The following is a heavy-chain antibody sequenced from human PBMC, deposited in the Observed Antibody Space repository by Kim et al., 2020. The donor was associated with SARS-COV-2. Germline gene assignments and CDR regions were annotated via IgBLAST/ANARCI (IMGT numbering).Heavy chain of an antibody. Sequence: SETLSLTCVVSGGSVRNANGYWSWIRQSPGKGLEWLGHIFYTGSATHNPSLQSRLTISVDTSNNRFSLKLKSVTAADAGIYFCARDQSLGGMDVWGQGTT. CDR1: GGSVRNANGY. D-gene: IGHD7-27*01. CDR2: IFYTGSA. J-gene: IGHJ6*02. CDR3: ARDQSLGGMDV. V-gene: IGHV4-61*01.